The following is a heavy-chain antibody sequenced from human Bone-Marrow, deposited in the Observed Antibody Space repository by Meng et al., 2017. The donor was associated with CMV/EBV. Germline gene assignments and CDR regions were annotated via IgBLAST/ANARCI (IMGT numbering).Heavy chain of an antibody. V-gene: IGHV4-39*07. CDR2: MHYTGNT. J-gene: IGHJ5*02. CDR3: AADPGSRFDP. Sequence: SETLSLTCPVSGGSITAAHYYWGWIRQPPGKGLEWIASMHYTGNTFYNPSLKSRVTISVDASKNQFSLRLSSVTAADTAIYHCAADPGSRFDPWGQGTLVTVSS. CDR1: GGSITAAHYY.